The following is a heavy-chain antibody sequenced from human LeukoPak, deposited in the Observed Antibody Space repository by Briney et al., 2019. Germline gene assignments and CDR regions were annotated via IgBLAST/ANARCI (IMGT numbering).Heavy chain of an antibody. D-gene: IGHD3-9*01. V-gene: IGHV1-18*01. CDR2: ISAYNGNT. Sequence: ASVKVSCKASGYTFTSYGISWVRQAAGQGLEWMGWISAYNGNTNYAQKLQGRVTMTTDTSTSTAYMELRSLRSDDTAVYYCARSYDYDILTGYEYYFDYWGQGTLVTVSS. CDR3: ARSYDYDILTGYEYYFDY. J-gene: IGHJ4*02. CDR1: GYTFTSYG.